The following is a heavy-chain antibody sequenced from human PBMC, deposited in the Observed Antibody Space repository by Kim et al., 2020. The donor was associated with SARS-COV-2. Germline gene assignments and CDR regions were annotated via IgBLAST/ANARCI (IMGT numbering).Heavy chain of an antibody. CDR1: GFTFGDYA. J-gene: IGHJ3*02. CDR3: TREHPRFITMIVVVNDAFDI. CDR2: IRSKAYGGTT. V-gene: IGHV3-49*04. D-gene: IGHD3-22*01. Sequence: GGSLRLSCTASGFTFGDYAMSWVRQAPGKGLEWVGFIRSKAYGGTTEYAASVKGRFTISRDDSKSIAYLQMNSLKTEDTAVYYCTREHPRFITMIVVVNDAFDIWGQGTMVTVSS.